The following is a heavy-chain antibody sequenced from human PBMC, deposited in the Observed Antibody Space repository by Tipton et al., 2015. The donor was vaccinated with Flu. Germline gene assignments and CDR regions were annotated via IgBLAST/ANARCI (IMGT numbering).Heavy chain of an antibody. Sequence: TLSLTCSLSGGSISDYYYTWIRQPPGKGLEWIGSIYYSGTTYYNPSLKSRVTISIDASKNQFSLDMTSLTAADTAVYYCARDLWNDRRAYYYYGVDVWGQGTTVTVPS. CDR1: GGSISDYY. D-gene: IGHD1-1*01. V-gene: IGHV4-59*12. J-gene: IGHJ6*02. CDR3: ARDLWNDRRAYYYYGVDV. CDR2: IYYSGTT.